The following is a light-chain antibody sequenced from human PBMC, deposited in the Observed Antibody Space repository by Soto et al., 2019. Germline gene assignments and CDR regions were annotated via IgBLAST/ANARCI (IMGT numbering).Light chain of an antibody. CDR1: SSDIGGYNY. Sequence: QSVLTQPAAVSGSPAQSITISCTGTSSDIGGYNYVAWYQHHPGKAPKLMIYEVSSRPSGVSNRFSGSKSGNTASLTISGLQAEDEADYYCSSYTSSNHVVFGGGTKVTVL. V-gene: IGLV2-14*01. CDR2: EVS. J-gene: IGLJ2*01. CDR3: SSYTSSNHVV.